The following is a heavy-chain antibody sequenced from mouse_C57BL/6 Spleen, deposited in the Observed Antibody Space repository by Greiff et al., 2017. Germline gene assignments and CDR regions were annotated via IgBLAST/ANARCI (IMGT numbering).Heavy chain of an antibody. V-gene: IGHV1-15*01. CDR3: TRDYSSSYAMDY. D-gene: IGHD1-1*01. CDR1: GYTFTDYE. CDR2: IDPETGGT. J-gene: IGHJ4*01. Sequence: QVHVKQSGAELVRPGASVTLSCKASGYTFTDYEMHWVKQPPVHGLEWIGAIDPETGGTAYNQKFKGKAILTADKSSSTAYMELRSLTSEDSAVYYGTRDYSSSYAMDYWGQGASVTVSS.